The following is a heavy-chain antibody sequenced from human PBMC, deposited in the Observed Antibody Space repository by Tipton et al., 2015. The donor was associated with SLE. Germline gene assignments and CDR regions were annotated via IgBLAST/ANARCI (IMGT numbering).Heavy chain of an antibody. CDR3: AKAIGTMVNFDY. D-gene: IGHD3-10*01. V-gene: IGHV3-7*03. CDR2: IKEDGSEK. J-gene: IGHJ4*02. Sequence: SLRLSCAASGFTFSTYWMSWVRQAPGEGLEWVANIKEDGSEKYYVDSVKGRFTISRDNAKNSLSLQMNSLRAEDTAVYYCAKAIGTMVNFDYWGQGTLVTVSS. CDR1: GFTFSTYW.